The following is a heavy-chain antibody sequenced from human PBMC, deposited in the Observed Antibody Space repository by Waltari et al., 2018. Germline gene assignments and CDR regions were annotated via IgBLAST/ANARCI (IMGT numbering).Heavy chain of an antibody. D-gene: IGHD2-15*01. CDR2: ISSSSSYI. CDR1: GFTFSSYS. Sequence: EVQLVESGGGLVKPGGSLRLSCAASGFTFSSYSMNWVRQAPGKGLEWVSSISSSSSYIYYADSVKGRVTIARDNAKNSLYLQMNSLRAEDTAVYYCASGGRGYCSGGSCLDNYYYYYMDVWGKGTTVTVSS. J-gene: IGHJ6*03. V-gene: IGHV3-21*03. CDR3: ASGGRGYCSGGSCLDNYYYYYMDV.